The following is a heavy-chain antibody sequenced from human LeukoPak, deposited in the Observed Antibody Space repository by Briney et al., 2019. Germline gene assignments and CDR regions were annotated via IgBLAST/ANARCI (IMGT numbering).Heavy chain of an antibody. CDR2: ISSSGSTI. CDR1: GFTLSSYE. D-gene: IGHD6-19*01. V-gene: IGHV3-48*03. CDR3: AREGSGWLVSIYYYYGMDV. J-gene: IGHJ6*02. Sequence: PGGSLSLFCAASGFTLSSYEMNWVRQAPGKGLEWVSYISSSGSTIYYADSVKGRFTISRDNAKNSLYLQMNSLRAEDTAVYYCAREGSGWLVSIYYYYGMDVWGQGTTVTVSS.